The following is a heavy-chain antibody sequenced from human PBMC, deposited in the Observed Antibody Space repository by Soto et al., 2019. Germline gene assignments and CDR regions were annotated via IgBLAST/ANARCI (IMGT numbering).Heavy chain of an antibody. CDR1: VYSFTSYW. CDR3: TRYGDDVWWSYTYRLFQYYCYGMDV. V-gene: IGHV5-51*01. Sequence: GESLKISCKGSVYSFTSYWIGWVRQMPGKGLEWMGIIYPGDSDTRYSPSFQGQVTISADKSISTAYLQWSSLKASDTAMNNCTRYGDDVWWSYTYRLFQYYCYGMDVWGQGTPVTV. D-gene: IGHD3-16*01. J-gene: IGHJ6*02. CDR2: IYPGDSDT.